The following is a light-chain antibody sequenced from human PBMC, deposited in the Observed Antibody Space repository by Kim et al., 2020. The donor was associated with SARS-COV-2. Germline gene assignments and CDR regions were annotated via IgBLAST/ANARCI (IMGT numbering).Light chain of an antibody. CDR3: QQYSSFAYT. Sequence: AIRMTQSPFSLSASVGDRVTIACWASQAISNCLAWYQQKPGKAPVLLIYGASTLQSGVPSRFRGGGSGTDFTLTITSLQSEDFATYYCQQYSSFAYTFGQGTKLEI. V-gene: IGKV1-8*01. J-gene: IGKJ2*01. CDR1: QAISNC. CDR2: GAS.